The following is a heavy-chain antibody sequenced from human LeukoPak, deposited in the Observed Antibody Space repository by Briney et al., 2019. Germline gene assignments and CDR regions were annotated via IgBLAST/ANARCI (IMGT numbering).Heavy chain of an antibody. D-gene: IGHD3-16*02. Sequence: SETLSLTCAVYGGSFSGYYWSWIRQPPGKGLEWIGEINHSGSTNYNPSLKSRVTISVDTSKNQFSLNLSSVTAADTAVYYCARAYDYVWGSYRPEDDYWGRGTLVTVSS. V-gene: IGHV4-34*01. CDR2: INHSGST. J-gene: IGHJ4*02. CDR1: GGSFSGYY. CDR3: ARAYDYVWGSYRPEDDY.